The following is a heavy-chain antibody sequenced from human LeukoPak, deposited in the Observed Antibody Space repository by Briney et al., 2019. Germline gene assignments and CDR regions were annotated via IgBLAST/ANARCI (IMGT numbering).Heavy chain of an antibody. D-gene: IGHD2-21*02. CDR1: GGTFSSYA. CDR3: ARDGLRFCGGDCYTFDY. V-gene: IGHV1-69*13. Sequence: SVKVSCKASGGTFSSYAISWVRQAPGQGLEWMGGIIPIFGTANYAQKFQGRVTITADESTSTAYMELSSLRSEDTAVYYCARDGLRFCGGDCYTFDYWGQGTLVTVSS. CDR2: IIPIFGTA. J-gene: IGHJ4*02.